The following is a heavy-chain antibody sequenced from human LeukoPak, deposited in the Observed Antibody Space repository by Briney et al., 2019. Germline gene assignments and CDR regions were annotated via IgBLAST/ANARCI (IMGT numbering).Heavy chain of an antibody. D-gene: IGHD3-22*01. J-gene: IGHJ3*02. Sequence: ASVKVSCKASGYTFTSYGISWVRQAPGQGLEWMGWISAYNGNTNYAQKLQGRVTMTTDTSTSTAYMELRSLRSDDTAVYYCAREMYYDSSGGGFAFDIWGQGTTVTVSS. CDR3: AREMYYDSSGGGFAFDI. CDR1: GYTFTSYG. CDR2: ISAYNGNT. V-gene: IGHV1-18*01.